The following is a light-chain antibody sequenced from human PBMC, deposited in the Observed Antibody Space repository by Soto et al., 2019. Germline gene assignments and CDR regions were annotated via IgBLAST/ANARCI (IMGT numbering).Light chain of an antibody. CDR1: SSDVGGYNC. V-gene: IGLV2-11*01. CDR3: CSHSASYTFV. J-gene: IGLJ1*01. CDR2: DVT. Sequence: QSVLTQPRSVSRTTGQSVTISCTGTSSDVGGYNCVSWYQQHPGKAPQLIIYDVTQRPSGVPDRFSGSKSGNTASLSISGLQAEDEADYYCCSHSASYTFVFGTGTKVTVL.